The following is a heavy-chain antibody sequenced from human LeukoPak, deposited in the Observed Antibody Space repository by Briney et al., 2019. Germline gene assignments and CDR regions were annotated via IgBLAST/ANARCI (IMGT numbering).Heavy chain of an antibody. D-gene: IGHD6-6*01. J-gene: IGHJ5*02. V-gene: IGHV3-48*01. CDR2: ISSRSSTI. Sequence: GGSLRLSCAASGFSFSSYSMNWVREAPGKGLERVSDISSRSSTIYYAASVKGRFTISRDNAKNSLYLQMNSPRAEDTAVYYCARWGQLDWFDPWGQGTLVTVSS. CDR1: GFSFSSYS. CDR3: ARWGQLDWFDP.